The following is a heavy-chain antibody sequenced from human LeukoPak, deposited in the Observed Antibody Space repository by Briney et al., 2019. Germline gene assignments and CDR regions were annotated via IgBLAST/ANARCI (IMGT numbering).Heavy chain of an antibody. V-gene: IGHV4-34*01. D-gene: IGHD6-19*01. Sequence: SETLSLTCAVYGGSFSGYYWSWIRQPPGKGLEWIGESNHSGSTNYNPSLKSRVTISVDTSKNQFSLKLSSVTAADTAVYYCARRLVLGFIDYWGQGTLVTVSS. CDR2: SNHSGST. CDR1: GGSFSGYY. CDR3: ARRLVLGFIDY. J-gene: IGHJ4*02.